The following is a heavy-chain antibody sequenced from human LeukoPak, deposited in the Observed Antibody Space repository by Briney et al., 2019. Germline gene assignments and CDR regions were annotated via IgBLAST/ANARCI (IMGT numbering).Heavy chain of an antibody. CDR2: TSAYNGNT. Sequence: ASVKVSCKASGYTFTSYGISWVRQAPGQGLEWMGWTSAYNGNTNYAQKLQGRVTMTTDTSTSTAYMELRSLRSDDTAVYCCARAQGTAMVRRAFDIWGQGTMVTVPS. V-gene: IGHV1-18*01. D-gene: IGHD5-18*01. J-gene: IGHJ3*02. CDR3: ARAQGTAMVRRAFDI. CDR1: GYTFTSYG.